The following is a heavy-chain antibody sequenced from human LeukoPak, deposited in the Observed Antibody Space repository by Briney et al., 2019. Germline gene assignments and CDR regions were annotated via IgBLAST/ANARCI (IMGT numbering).Heavy chain of an antibody. CDR2: TYYTSQWYY. D-gene: IGHD3-16*01. Sequence: SQTLSLTCFISGDSVSGNTVAWNWIRQSPSRGLEWLGRTYYTSQWYYNYAVSVKSRITTSPDTHNTQFLLQMNSVTPEDTAVYYGAREFENRFTYWGKGTLVTVSS. CDR3: AREFENRFTY. CDR1: GDSVSGNTVA. J-gene: IGHJ4*02. V-gene: IGHV6-1*01.